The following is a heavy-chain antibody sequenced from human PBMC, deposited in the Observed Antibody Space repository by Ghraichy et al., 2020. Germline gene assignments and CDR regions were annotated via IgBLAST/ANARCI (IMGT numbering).Heavy chain of an antibody. Sequence: GESLNISCKASGYIFSAYWIGWVRQMPGKGLEWMGIIYPSDSHSIYSPSFQGQVTMSVDKATNTADLQWSSLKDSDTAIYYCARQKYCSGASCFSFGDAFDMWGQGTLVTVSS. CDR1: GYIFSAYW. V-gene: IGHV5-51*01. CDR3: ARQKYCSGASCFSFGDAFDM. CDR2: IYPSDSHS. D-gene: IGHD2-15*01. J-gene: IGHJ3*02.